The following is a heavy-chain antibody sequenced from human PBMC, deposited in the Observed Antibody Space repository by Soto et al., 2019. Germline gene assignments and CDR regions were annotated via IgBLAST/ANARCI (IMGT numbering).Heavy chain of an antibody. CDR1: GFTFSSYA. CDR3: ARWGAIFGVDSSY. J-gene: IGHJ4*02. Sequence: VQLLESGGGLVQPGGSLRLSCAASGFTFSSYAMSWVRQAPGKGLEWIGYIYYSGSTYYNPSLKSRVTISVDTSKNQFSLKLSSVTAADTAVYYCARWGAIFGVDSSYWGQGTLVTVSS. D-gene: IGHD3-3*01. V-gene: IGHV4-59*06. CDR2: IYYSGST.